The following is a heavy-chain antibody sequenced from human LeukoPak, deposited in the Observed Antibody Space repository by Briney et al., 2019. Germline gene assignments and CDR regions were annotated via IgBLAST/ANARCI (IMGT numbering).Heavy chain of an antibody. CDR1: GGSISSGSYY. V-gene: IGHV4-61*02. Sequence: SETLSLTCTVSGGSISSGSYYWSWIRQPAGKGLEWIGRIYTSGSTNYNPSLKSRVTISVDTSKNQFSLKLSSVTAADTAVYYCARDRPGGSSLDYWGQGTLVTVSS. CDR2: IYTSGST. CDR3: ARDRPGGSSLDY. J-gene: IGHJ4*02. D-gene: IGHD6-13*01.